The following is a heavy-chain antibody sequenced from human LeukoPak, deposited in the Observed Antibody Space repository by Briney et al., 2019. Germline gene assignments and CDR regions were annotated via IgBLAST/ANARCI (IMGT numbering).Heavy chain of an antibody. CDR2: ISGSGGST. V-gene: IGHV3-23*01. CDR3: AKVRGSYYYYGMDV. CDR1: RFTFSSYA. J-gene: IGHJ6*02. Sequence: GGSLRLSCAASRFTFSSYAMSWVRQAPGKGLEWVSAISGSGGSTYYADSVKGRFTISRDNSKNTLYLQMNSLRAEDTAVYYCAKVRGSYYYYGMDVWGQGTTVTVSS. D-gene: IGHD3-16*01.